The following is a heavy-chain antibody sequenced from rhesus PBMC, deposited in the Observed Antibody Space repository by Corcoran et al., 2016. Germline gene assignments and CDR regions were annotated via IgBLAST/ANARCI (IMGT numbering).Heavy chain of an antibody. CDR3: ARESDRGGRLTAPLDY. D-gene: IGHD2-15*01. V-gene: IGHV4-99*02. Sequence: QVQLQESGPGLVKPSETLSLTCAVSGYSISSGYYWGWIRQPPGKGLEYIGYIGGSSGSTYYTPSLKSRVTISKDTSKNQFSLKLSSVTAADPAVYYCARESDRGGRLTAPLDYWGQGVLVTVSS. CDR2: IGGSSGST. CDR1: GYSISSGYY. J-gene: IGHJ4*01.